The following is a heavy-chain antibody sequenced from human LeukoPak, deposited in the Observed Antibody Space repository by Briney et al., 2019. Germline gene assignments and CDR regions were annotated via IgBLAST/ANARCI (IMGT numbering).Heavy chain of an antibody. D-gene: IGHD6-19*01. CDR1: GFTFSSYA. CDR3: AKGAVAGNQKPGGY. Sequence: PGGSLRLSCAASGFTFSSYAMSWVRQAPGKGVGWVSAISGSGGSTYYADSVKGRFTISRDNSKNTLYLQMNSLRAEDTAVDYCAKGAVAGNQKPGGYWGQGTLVTVSS. V-gene: IGHV3-23*01. CDR2: ISGSGGST. J-gene: IGHJ4*02.